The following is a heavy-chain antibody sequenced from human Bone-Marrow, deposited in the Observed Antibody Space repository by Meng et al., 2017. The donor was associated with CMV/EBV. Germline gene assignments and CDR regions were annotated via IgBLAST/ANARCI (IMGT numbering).Heavy chain of an antibody. CDR2: IRKKANRYTT. CDR1: GFVFSDFY. Sequence: GESLKISCVASGFVFSDFYMDWVRQAPGKGLEWVGCIRKKANRYTTEYAASVKGRFIISRDDSKNSLYLQMNSLNTEDTAVYYCARFWPLPPTTRGQGTLVTVSS. D-gene: IGHD1-26*01. CDR3: ARFWPLPPTT. J-gene: IGHJ4*02. V-gene: IGHV3-72*01.